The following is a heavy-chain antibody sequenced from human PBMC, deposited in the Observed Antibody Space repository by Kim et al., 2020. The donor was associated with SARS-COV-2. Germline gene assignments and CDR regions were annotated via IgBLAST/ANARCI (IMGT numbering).Heavy chain of an antibody. CDR2: ICTSASDI. Sequence: GGSLRLSCAASGFIFSDYYMNWFRQAPGKGLEWVSFICTSASDIHYTDSVKGRFTISRDNAKDSLYLQLSSLTEEDTAVYYCGRQSALGAVDFLGQGTLVTVSS. J-gene: IGHJ4*02. D-gene: IGHD3-16*02. CDR3: GRQSALGAVDF. V-gene: IGHV3-48*02. CDR1: GFIFSDYY.